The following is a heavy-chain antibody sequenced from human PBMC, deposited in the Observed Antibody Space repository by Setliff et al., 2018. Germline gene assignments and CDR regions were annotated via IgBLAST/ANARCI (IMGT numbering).Heavy chain of an antibody. CDR1: GFVFGTYG. Sequence: GESLKLSCAASGFVFGTYGMHWVRQAPGKGLDWVASVRFDGSYKVYADSVKGRFTISRDNSENTLFLQMTSLRPEDTGICYCAKVKKPLIRGSGFDYWGRGTLVTVSS. V-gene: IGHV3-30*02. CDR3: AKVKKPLIRGSGFDY. CDR2: VRFDGSYK. J-gene: IGHJ4*02. D-gene: IGHD2-8*01.